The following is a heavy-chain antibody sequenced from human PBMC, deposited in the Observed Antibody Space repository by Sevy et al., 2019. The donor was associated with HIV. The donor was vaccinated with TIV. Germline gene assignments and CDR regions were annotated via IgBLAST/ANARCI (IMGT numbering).Heavy chain of an antibody. Sequence: GGSLRLSCAASGFTFEDYAMHWVRQAPGKGLEWVSGISWNSGSIGYADSVKGRFTISRDNAKNSLYLQMNSLRAEDTALYYCAKVGVTDYWGQGTLVTVSS. CDR2: ISWNSGSI. J-gene: IGHJ4*02. CDR1: GFTFEDYA. D-gene: IGHD3-10*01. V-gene: IGHV3-9*01. CDR3: AKVGVTDY.